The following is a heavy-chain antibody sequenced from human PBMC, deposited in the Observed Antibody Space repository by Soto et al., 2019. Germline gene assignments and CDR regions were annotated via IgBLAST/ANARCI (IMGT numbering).Heavy chain of an antibody. CDR2: IYYSGNI. Sequence: SETLSITCTVSSGSISGCVYYWSWIRQHPGKGLEWIGYIYYSGNIHYNPSLKSRLTISVDTSMNQFSLNLSSVSAADTAVYYCAATPISARGYFDYWGQGSLVTVSS. J-gene: IGHJ4*02. CDR3: AATPISARGYFDY. CDR1: SGSISGCVYY. V-gene: IGHV4-31*03. D-gene: IGHD1-26*01.